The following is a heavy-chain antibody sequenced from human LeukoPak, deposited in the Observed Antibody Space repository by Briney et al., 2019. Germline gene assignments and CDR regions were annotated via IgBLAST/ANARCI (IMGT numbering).Heavy chain of an antibody. CDR1: GFTFSSYG. V-gene: IGHV3-33*06. CDR3: TKDEAVEGIRNDY. CDR2: IWYDGSNK. D-gene: IGHD3-3*02. Sequence: PGRSLRLSCAASGFTFSSYGMHWVRQAPGKGLEWVAVIWYDGSNKYYADSVKGRFTISRDNSKNTLYLRVNSLRAEDTAVYYCTKDEAVEGIRNDYWGQGTLVTVSS. J-gene: IGHJ4*02.